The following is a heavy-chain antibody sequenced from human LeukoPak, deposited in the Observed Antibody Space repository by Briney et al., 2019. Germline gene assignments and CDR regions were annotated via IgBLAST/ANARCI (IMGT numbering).Heavy chain of an antibody. J-gene: IGHJ6*03. D-gene: IGHD3-16*01. CDR1: GGTFSSYA. CDR2: IIPIFGTA. CDR3: ARHRPGGSPWPPDYYYYMDV. V-gene: IGHV1-69*05. Sequence: GSSVKVSCKASGGTFSSYAISWVRQAPGQGLEWMGRIIPIFGTANYAQKFQGRVTITTDESTSTAYMELSSLSSEGTAVYYCARHRPGGSPWPPDYYYYMDVWGKGTTVTVSS.